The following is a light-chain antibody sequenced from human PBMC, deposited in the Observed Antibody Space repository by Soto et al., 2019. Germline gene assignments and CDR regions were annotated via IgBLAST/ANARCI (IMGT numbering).Light chain of an antibody. CDR3: QQSYNTPWT. CDR2: GAS. Sequence: DIQMTQSPSSLSASVGDRVTITCRASQSISTYLNWYQHKPGKAPKFLIYGASSLQSGVPSRFSGSGSGTDFTLTISSLQPEDFATYYCQQSYNTPWTFGQGTKVEIK. CDR1: QSISTY. J-gene: IGKJ1*01. V-gene: IGKV1-39*01.